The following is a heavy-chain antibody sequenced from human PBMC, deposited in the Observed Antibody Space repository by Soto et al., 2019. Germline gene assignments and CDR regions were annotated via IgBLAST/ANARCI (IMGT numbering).Heavy chain of an antibody. Sequence: QVQLVQSGAEVKKPGASVKVSCKASGYTFTSYGISWVRQAPGQGLEWMGWISTEQGNTNDAQKLQGRVNMTTDTSTSTDYMELRSLRSDDTAVYYCARSIAARKDEDYWGQGTLVTVSS. CDR2: ISTEQGNT. CDR1: GYTFTSYG. J-gene: IGHJ4*02. CDR3: ARSIAARKDEDY. D-gene: IGHD6-6*01. V-gene: IGHV1-18*01.